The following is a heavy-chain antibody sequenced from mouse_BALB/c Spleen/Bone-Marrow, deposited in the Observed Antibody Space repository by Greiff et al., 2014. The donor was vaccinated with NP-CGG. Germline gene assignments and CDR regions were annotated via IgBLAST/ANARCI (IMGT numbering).Heavy chain of an antibody. CDR1: GYAFSSYW. J-gene: IGHJ3*01. CDR3: AREDGSSPFAY. CDR2: IYPGDGDT. Sequence: QVQLQQSGAELVRPGSSVKISCKASGYAFSSYWMNWVKQRPGQGLEWIGQIYPGDGDTNYNGKFKGKATLTADKSSSTAYTQLSSLTSEDSAVYFCAREDGSSPFAYWGQGTLVTVSA. V-gene: IGHV1-80*01. D-gene: IGHD1-1*01.